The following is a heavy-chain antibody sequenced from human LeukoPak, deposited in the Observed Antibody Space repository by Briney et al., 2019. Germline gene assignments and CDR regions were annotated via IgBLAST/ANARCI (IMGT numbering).Heavy chain of an antibody. V-gene: IGHV5-10-1*01. CDR3: ARHEGVGAAPDF. J-gene: IGHJ4*02. Sequence: GESLKISCKGSGYSFTSYWIGWVRQMPGKGLEWMGRIDPSDSYTNYSPSFQGLVTISADKSISTAYLQWSSLKASDAAMYYCARHEGVGAAPDFWGQGTLVTVSS. CDR1: GYSFTSYW. CDR2: IDPSDSYT. D-gene: IGHD2-15*01.